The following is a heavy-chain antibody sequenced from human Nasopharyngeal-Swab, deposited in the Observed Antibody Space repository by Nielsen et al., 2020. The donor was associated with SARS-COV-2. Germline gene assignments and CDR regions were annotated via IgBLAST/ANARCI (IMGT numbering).Heavy chain of an antibody. CDR1: GYTLTGYS. V-gene: IGHV1-2*02. CDR2: INPPSRGT. Sequence: ASVQISCNASGYTLTGYSMHWLRQPPGQGLEWMGWINPPSRGTKYAQKFQGRVTMTSDTSINTAYMELRRLRSDDTAVYYCARDDYGDYGYFGHWGQGTLVTVSS. D-gene: IGHD4-17*01. J-gene: IGHJ4*02. CDR3: ARDDYGDYGYFGH.